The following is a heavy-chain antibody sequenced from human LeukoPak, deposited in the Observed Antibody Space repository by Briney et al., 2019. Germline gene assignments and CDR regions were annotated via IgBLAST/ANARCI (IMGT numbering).Heavy chain of an antibody. V-gene: IGHV1-69*05. J-gene: IGHJ6*03. CDR2: IIPIFGTA. CDR3: ARDGRLGYYYYYMDV. CDR1: GGTFSSYA. D-gene: IGHD2-15*01. Sequence: SVKVSCKASGGTFSSYAISWVRQAPGQGLEWMGGIIPIFGTANYAQKFQGRVTITTDESTSTAYMELSSLRSEDTAVYYCARDGRLGYYYYYMDVWGKGTTVTVSS.